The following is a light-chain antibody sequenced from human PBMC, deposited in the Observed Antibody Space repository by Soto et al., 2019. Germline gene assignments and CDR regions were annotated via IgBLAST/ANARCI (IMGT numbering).Light chain of an antibody. CDR2: NVI. CDR1: SSDVGGYNF. CDR3: CSYAGSYTYV. V-gene: IGLV2-11*01. J-gene: IGLJ1*01. Sequence: QSALTQPRSVSGSPGQSVTISCTGTSSDVGGYNFVSWYQHHPGKAPELIIYNVIQRPSGVPDRFSASKSDNTASLTISGLQAEDEADYYCCSYAGSYTYVFGTGTKVTVL.